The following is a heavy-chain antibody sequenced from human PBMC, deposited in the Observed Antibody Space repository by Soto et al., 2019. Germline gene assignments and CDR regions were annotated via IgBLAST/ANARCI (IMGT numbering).Heavy chain of an antibody. Sequence: PSETLSLTCTISNGSIGSYCWTWIRQPPGKGLEWIGHIYYSGSTNYNPSLKSRLTLSLDTSKNQFSLKLTSVTAADTAVYYCARVGRLITAAGLLDAWGQGTLVTVSS. D-gene: IGHD6-13*01. CDR2: IYYSGST. V-gene: IGHV4-59*01. CDR1: NGSIGSYC. CDR3: ARVGRLITAAGLLDA. J-gene: IGHJ5*02.